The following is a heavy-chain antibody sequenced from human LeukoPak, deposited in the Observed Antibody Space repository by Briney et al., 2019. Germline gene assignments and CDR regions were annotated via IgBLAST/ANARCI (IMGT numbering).Heavy chain of an antibody. CDR1: GFTFSSYA. CDR3: AKAVSCSGGSCYSFFGF. Sequence: GGSLRLSCAASGFTFSSYAMSWVRQAPGKGLEWVANIVGSGDTTYYADSVKGRFTISRDDSKNTLYMQMNSLRAEDTAVYYCAKAVSCSGGSCYSFFGFWGQGSLVTVSS. D-gene: IGHD2-15*01. CDR2: IVGSGDTT. V-gene: IGHV3-23*01. J-gene: IGHJ4*02.